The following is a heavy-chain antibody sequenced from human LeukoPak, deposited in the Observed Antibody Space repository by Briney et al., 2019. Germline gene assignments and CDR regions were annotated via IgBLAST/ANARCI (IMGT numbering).Heavy chain of an antibody. D-gene: IGHD3-10*01. CDR2: IYYSGST. J-gene: IGHJ5*02. CDR1: GGSISSGGYY. V-gene: IGHV4-31*03. CDR3: ASFLWFGELSGFDP. Sequence: SETLSLTCTVSGGSISSGGYYWSWIRQHPGKGLEWIGYIYYSGSTYYNPSLKSRVTISVDTSKNQFSLKLSSVTAADTAVYYCASFLWFGELSGFDPWGQGTLVTVSS.